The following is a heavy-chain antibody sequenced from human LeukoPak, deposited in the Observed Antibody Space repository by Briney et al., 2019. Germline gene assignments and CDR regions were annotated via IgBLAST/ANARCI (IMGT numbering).Heavy chain of an antibody. CDR3: ARGFRSKISAGWFDP. Sequence: SQTLSLTCAISGDSVSSNSAAWTWIRQSPSRGLEWLGRTYYRSKWYNDYAVSVKSRITINPDTSKNQFSLQLNSVTPEDTAVYYCARGFRSKISAGWFDPWGQGTLVTVSS. V-gene: IGHV6-1*01. CDR1: GDSVSSNSAA. D-gene: IGHD6-13*01. J-gene: IGHJ5*02. CDR2: TYYRSKWYN.